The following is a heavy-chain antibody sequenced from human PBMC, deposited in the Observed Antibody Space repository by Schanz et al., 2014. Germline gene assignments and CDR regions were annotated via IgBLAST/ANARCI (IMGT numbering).Heavy chain of an antibody. CDR2: ISTFRNEDT. CDR1: GYAFSDYG. J-gene: IGHJ4*02. CDR3: ARGIDLWDR. D-gene: IGHD3-3*01. V-gene: IGHV1-18*01. Sequence: QVQLEQSGAEVKKPGASVKVSCKTSGYAFSDYGITWVRQAPGQGPEFMGWISTFRNEDTNSAQRCQGILTMTADTSTSTAYMELRSLRTDDTAVYYCARGIDLWDRWGQGTLIIVSP.